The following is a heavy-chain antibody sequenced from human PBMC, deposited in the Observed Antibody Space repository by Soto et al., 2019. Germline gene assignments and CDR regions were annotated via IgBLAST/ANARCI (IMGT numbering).Heavy chain of an antibody. J-gene: IGHJ6*02. CDR3: ARDFYGDYVGLTYYYYGMDV. V-gene: IGHV3-30-3*01. CDR1: GFTFSSYA. CDR2: ISYDGSNK. D-gene: IGHD4-17*01. Sequence: QVQLVESGGGVVQPGRSLRLSCAASGFTFSSYAMHWVRQAPGKGLEWVAVISYDGSNKYYADSVKGRFTISRDNSKNTLYLQMNSLRAEDTAVYYCARDFYGDYVGLTYYYYGMDVWGQGTTVTVSS.